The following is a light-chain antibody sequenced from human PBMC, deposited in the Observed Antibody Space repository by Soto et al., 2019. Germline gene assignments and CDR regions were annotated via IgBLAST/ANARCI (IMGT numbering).Light chain of an antibody. V-gene: IGLV2-23*02. CDR1: SRYVGSYNF. J-gene: IGLJ2*01. CDR2: EVT. Sequence: QSVLTQPASVSGSPGQSITISCTGTSRYVGSYNFVSWYQQQPGKAPKLMIYEVTKRPSGVSNRFSASKSGDTASLIISGLQAEDEADYYCCSFAGDSTVIFGGGTKVTVL. CDR3: CSFAGDSTVI.